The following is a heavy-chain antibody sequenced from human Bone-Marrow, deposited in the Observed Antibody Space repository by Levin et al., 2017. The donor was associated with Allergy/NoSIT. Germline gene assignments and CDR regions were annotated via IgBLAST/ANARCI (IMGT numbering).Heavy chain of an antibody. CDR3: AKDFGAAAGYWFDP. V-gene: IGHV3-23*01. Sequence: QSGGSLRLSCAASGFTFSSYAMSWVRQAPGEGLEWVSSISGSGVGTYYADSVKGRFTISRDNSKNTLYLQMNSLRAEDTAVYYCAKDFGAAAGYWFDPWGQGTLVTVSS. J-gene: IGHJ5*02. CDR2: ISGSGVGT. D-gene: IGHD6-13*01. CDR1: GFTFSSYA.